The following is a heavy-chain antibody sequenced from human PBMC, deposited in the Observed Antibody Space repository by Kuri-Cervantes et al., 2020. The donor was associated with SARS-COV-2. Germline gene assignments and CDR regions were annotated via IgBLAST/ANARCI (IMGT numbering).Heavy chain of an antibody. D-gene: IGHD4-17*01. CDR3: ARAYGDYEVTDY. V-gene: IGHV4-4*07. Sequence: SETLSLTCTASGGSISSHYWSWIRQPSGKGLEWIGRIYPSGTTNYNPSLKSRVTTSVDTSKNQFSLKLSSVTAADTAVYYCARAYGDYEVTDYWGQGTLVTVSS. J-gene: IGHJ4*02. CDR1: GGSISSHY. CDR2: IYPSGTT.